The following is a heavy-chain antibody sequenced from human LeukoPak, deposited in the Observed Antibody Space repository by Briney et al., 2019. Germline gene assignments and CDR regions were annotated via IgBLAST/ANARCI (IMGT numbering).Heavy chain of an antibody. CDR1: GYTFTGYY. J-gene: IGHJ6*03. Sequence: ASVKVSCKASGYTFTGYYMHWMRQAPGQGLEWMGWINPNSGGTNYAQKFQGRVTMTRDTSISTAYMELSRLRSDDTAVYYCARCIAAAGTMGYMDAWGKGTTVTVSS. CDR3: ARCIAAAGTMGYMDA. V-gene: IGHV1-2*02. D-gene: IGHD6-13*01. CDR2: INPNSGGT.